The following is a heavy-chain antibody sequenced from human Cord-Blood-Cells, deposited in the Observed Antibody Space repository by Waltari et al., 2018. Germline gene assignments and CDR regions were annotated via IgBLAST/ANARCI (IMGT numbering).Heavy chain of an antibody. D-gene: IGHD1-20*01. CDR1: GYTFTSSY. Sequence: QVQLVQPGAEVKKPGASVKVSCKASGYTFTSSYMHWVRQAPGQGLEGMGIINPEGGSTSYARKFQGRVTTTRDTSTSTVYMELSSLRSEDTAVYYCARDHPNNWNDYWGQGTLVTVSS. CDR2: INPEGGST. V-gene: IGHV1-46*01. J-gene: IGHJ4*02. CDR3: ARDHPNNWNDY.